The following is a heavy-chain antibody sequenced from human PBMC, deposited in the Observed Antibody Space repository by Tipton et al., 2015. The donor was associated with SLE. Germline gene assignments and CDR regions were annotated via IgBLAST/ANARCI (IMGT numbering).Heavy chain of an antibody. D-gene: IGHD3-22*01. CDR3: AREGTYDCSGSVYFDY. V-gene: IGHV4-4*07. CDR2: IYTSGST. J-gene: IGHJ4*02. Sequence: TLSLTCTVSGGSISSYYWSWIRQPAGKGLEWIGRIYTSGSTNYNPSLKSRVTMSVDTSKNQFSLKLSSVTAADTAVYYCAREGTYDCSGSVYFDYWGQGTLVTVSS. CDR1: GGSISSYY.